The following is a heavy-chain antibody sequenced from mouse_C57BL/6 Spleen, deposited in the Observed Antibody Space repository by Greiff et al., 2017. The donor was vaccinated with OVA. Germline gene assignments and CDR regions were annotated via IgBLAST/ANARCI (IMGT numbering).Heavy chain of an antibody. Sequence: VQLVESGPELVKPGASVKISCKASGYAFSSSWMNWVKQRPGKGLEWIGRIYPGDGDTNYNGKFKGKATLTADKSSSTAYMQLSSLTSEDSAVYFCARSESNYYFDYWGQGTTLTVSS. CDR2: IYPGDGDT. CDR1: GYAFSSSW. D-gene: IGHD2-5*01. V-gene: IGHV1-82*01. J-gene: IGHJ2*01. CDR3: ARSESNYYFDY.